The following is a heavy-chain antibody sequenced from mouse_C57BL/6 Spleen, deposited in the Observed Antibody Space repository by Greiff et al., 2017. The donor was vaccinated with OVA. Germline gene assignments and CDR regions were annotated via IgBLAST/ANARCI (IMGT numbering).Heavy chain of an antibody. J-gene: IGHJ4*01. D-gene: IGHD2-4*01. CDR2: INPSSGYT. CDR1: GYTFTSYT. V-gene: IGHV1-4*01. CDR3: AREGDYDYDGYAMDY. Sequence: LQESGAELARPGASVKMSCKASGYTFTSYTMHWVKQRPGRGLEWIGYINPSSGYTKYNQKFKDKATLTADKSSSTAYMQLSSLTSEDSAVYYCAREGDYDYDGYAMDYWGQGTSVTVSS.